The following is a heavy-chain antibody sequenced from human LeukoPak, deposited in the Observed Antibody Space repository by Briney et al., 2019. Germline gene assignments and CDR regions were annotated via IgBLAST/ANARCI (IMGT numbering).Heavy chain of an antibody. J-gene: IGHJ4*02. Sequence: SETLSLTCTVSGGSISSSGYYWGWTRQPPGKGLEWIVSFYYSGYTYYNPSLKSRVTISVDTSKNHFSLRVNSVTAADTAVYYCARHDLWGQGTLVTVSS. CDR1: GGSISSSGYY. CDR3: ARHDL. V-gene: IGHV4-39*01. CDR2: FYYSGYT.